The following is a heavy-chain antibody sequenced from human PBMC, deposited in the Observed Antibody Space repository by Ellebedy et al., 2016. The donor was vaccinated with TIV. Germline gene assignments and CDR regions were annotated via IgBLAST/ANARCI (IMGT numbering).Heavy chain of an antibody. J-gene: IGHJ4*02. CDR1: GGTFSSYA. Sequence: AASVKVSCKASGGTFSSYAISWVRQAPGQGLEWMGWISAYNGNTNYAQKFQDRLTMTTDASTNTAYIELRSLRSDDTAVYYCAREARYDSSGYYQTTTSYYFDYWGQGTLVTVSS. D-gene: IGHD3-22*01. V-gene: IGHV1-18*01. CDR3: AREARYDSSGYYQTTTSYYFDY. CDR2: ISAYNGNT.